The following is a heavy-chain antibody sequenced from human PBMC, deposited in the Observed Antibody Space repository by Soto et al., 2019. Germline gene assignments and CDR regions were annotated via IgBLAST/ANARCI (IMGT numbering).Heavy chain of an antibody. CDR2: IFSNDEK. V-gene: IGHV2-26*01. J-gene: IGHJ4*02. CDR3: ARMGGSYGAYYFDY. D-gene: IGHD1-26*01. CDR1: GFSLSNARMG. Sequence: QVTLKESGPVLVKPTETLTLTCTVSGFSLSNARMGVSWIRQPPGKALEWLAHIFSNDEKSYSTSLKSRLTISKDTSKSQVVLTMTNMDPVDTATYYCARMGGSYGAYYFDYWGQGTLVTVSS.